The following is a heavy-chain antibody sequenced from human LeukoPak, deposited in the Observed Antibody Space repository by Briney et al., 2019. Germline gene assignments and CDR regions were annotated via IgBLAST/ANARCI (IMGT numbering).Heavy chain of an antibody. CDR2: ISGSGSGT. J-gene: IGHJ4*02. Sequence: PGGSLRLSCAASGFTFSSYGMSWVRQAPGKGLEWVSGISGSGSGTYYADSVKGRFTISRDNSKNTLHLQMNSLRAEDTAVYYCAKDLVGRVGATFDYWGQGTLVTVSS. CDR1: GFTFSSYG. D-gene: IGHD1-26*01. V-gene: IGHV3-23*01. CDR3: AKDLVGRVGATFDY.